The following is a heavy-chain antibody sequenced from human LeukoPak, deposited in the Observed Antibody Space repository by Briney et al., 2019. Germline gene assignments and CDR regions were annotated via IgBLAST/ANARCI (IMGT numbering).Heavy chain of an antibody. CDR3: ARHSGGLTGTTDWFDP. CDR1: GGSISSSSYY. V-gene: IGHV4-39*01. D-gene: IGHD1-14*01. CDR2: IYYSGNT. Sequence: SETLSLTCTVSGGSISSSSYYWGWIRQPPGNGLEWIGSIYYSGNTYYSPSLKSRVTISVDTSKNQFSLKVNSVTAADTAAYYCARHSGGLTGTTDWFDPWGQGTVVTVSS. J-gene: IGHJ5*02.